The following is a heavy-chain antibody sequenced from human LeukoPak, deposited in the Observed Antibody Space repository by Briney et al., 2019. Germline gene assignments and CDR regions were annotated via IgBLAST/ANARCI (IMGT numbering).Heavy chain of an antibody. CDR2: ISGSGGST. J-gene: IGHJ3*02. V-gene: IGHV3-23*01. CDR3: AKAGWLVLVDGFDI. D-gene: IGHD6-19*01. Sequence: GGSLRLSCAASGFTFSSYAMSWVRQAPGKGLEWVSSISGSGGSTYYADSVKGRFTITRDNSKNTLYLQMNSLRAEDTAVNYCAKAGWLVLVDGFDIWGQGTMVTVSS. CDR1: GFTFSSYA.